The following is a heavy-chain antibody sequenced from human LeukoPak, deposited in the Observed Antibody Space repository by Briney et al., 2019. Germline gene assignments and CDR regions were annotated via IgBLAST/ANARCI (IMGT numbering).Heavy chain of an antibody. J-gene: IGHJ4*02. D-gene: IGHD6-13*01. Sequence: GGSLRLSCAASGFTFSDYYMSWVRQAPGKGLEWVSYISSSSSTIYYADSVKGRFTISRDNAKNSLYLQMNSLRDEDTAVYYCARGIAAAGYYFDYWGQGTLVTVSS. CDR1: GFTFSDYY. CDR3: ARGIAAAGYYFDY. V-gene: IGHV3-11*04. CDR2: ISSSSSTI.